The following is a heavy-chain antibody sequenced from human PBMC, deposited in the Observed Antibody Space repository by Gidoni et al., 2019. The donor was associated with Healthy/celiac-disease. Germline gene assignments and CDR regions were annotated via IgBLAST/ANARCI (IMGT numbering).Heavy chain of an antibody. CDR1: GFPFSSYG. V-gene: IGHV3-30*18. CDR2: ISYDGSNK. D-gene: IGHD2-21*02. J-gene: IGHJ4*02. CDR3: AKDTDSTFGYFDY. Sequence: QVQLVESGGGVVQPGRSLRLSCAASGFPFSSYGMHWVRQAPGKGLEWVAVISYDGSNKYYADSVKGRFTISRDNSKNTLYLQMNSLRAEDTAVYYCAKDTDSTFGYFDYWGQGTLVTVSS.